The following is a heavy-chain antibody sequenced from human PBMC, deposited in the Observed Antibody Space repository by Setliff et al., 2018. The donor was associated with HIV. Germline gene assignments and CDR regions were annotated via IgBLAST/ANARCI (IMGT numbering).Heavy chain of an antibody. CDR3: ARVLLRTNAVYGVVSNRFDP. J-gene: IGHJ5*02. CDR2: IYSGDVT. V-gene: IGHV3-53*01. CDR1: GFSVSSNY. Sequence: GGSLRLSCAASGFSVSSNYMTWVRQAPGGGLEWVSVIYSGDVTHYTDSVKGRFTVSGGNSRNTLYLQMYSLRTEDTAVYYCARVLLRTNAVYGVVSNRFDPWGQGSLVTVSS. D-gene: IGHD2-8*01.